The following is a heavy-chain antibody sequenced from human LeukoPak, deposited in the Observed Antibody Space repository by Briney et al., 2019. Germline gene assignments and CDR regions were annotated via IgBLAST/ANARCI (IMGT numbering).Heavy chain of an antibody. CDR1: GFTFRSYG. D-gene: IGHD2-15*01. J-gene: IGHJ4*02. Sequence: GGSLRLSCGTSGFTFRSYGMHWVRQAPGEGLEWVAFLRYDGSNKDYADSVEGRFTISRDNSKNTLDLEMNSLRAEDTAVYYCGKDASNLVAATAIDSWGQGTLVTVSS. CDR2: LRYDGSNK. V-gene: IGHV3-30*02. CDR3: GKDASNLVAATAIDS.